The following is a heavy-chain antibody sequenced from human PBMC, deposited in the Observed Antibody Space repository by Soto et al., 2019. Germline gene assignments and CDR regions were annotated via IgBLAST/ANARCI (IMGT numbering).Heavy chain of an antibody. D-gene: IGHD6-6*01. Sequence: QITLKESGPTLVKPTQTLTLTCTFSGFSLSTDGVGVGWIRQPPGKALEWLALIYWDDDKRYSPSLNSRLTIAKDTSKNQVVLTMINMDPVDTATYYCAHSRPPRLLDYWGQGTLVTVSS. CDR1: GFSLSTDGVG. J-gene: IGHJ4*02. V-gene: IGHV2-5*02. CDR2: IYWDDDK. CDR3: AHSRPPRLLDY.